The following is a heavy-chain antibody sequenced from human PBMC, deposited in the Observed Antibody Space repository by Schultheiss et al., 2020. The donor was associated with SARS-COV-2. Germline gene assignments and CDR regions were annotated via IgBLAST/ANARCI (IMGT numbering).Heavy chain of an antibody. V-gene: IGHV3-48*03. CDR3: ARGHMYFDY. CDR2: ISGNGIAM. J-gene: IGHJ4*02. Sequence: GGSLRLSCAASGFTFSSYEMNWVRQAPGKGPEWVAYISGNGIAMNYADSAKGRFTISRDNAENSVYLQMNSLRAEDTAVYYCARGHMYFDYWGQGALVTVSS. CDR1: GFTFSSYE.